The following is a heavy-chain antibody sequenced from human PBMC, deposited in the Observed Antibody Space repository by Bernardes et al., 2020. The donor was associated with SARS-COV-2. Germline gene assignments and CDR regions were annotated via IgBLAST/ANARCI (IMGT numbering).Heavy chain of an antibody. J-gene: IGHJ4*02. D-gene: IGHD3-3*01. CDR3: ARGSRDFWSGLADYFDY. Sequence: GGSLRLSCAASGFTVSSNYMSWVRQAPGKGLEWVSVIYSGGSTYYADSVKGRFTISRDNSKNTLYLQMNSLRAEDTAVYYCARGSRDFWSGLADYFDYWGQGTLVTVSS. V-gene: IGHV3-66*01. CDR2: IYSGGST. CDR1: GFTVSSNY.